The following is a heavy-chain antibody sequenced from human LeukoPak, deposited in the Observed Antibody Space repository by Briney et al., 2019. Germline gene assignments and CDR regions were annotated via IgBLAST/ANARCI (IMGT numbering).Heavy chain of an antibody. J-gene: IGHJ4*02. CDR1: GGSISRGSYY. CDR3: ARGYGSGNPATFDY. CDR2: IYNSGST. D-gene: IGHD3-10*01. V-gene: IGHV4-61*10. Sequence: SETLSLTCVVSGGSISRGSYYWSWIRQPAGKGLEWMGRIYNSGSTNYNPPLKSRVTISVDTSKNQFSLNLNSVTAADTAVYYCARGYGSGNPATFDYWGQGTLVTVSS.